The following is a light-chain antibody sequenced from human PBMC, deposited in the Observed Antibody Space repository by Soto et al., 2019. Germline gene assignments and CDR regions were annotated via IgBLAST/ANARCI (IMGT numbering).Light chain of an antibody. J-gene: IGLJ1*01. CDR1: SSDIGGYKY. Sequence: QSVLAQPASVSGSPGQSITLSCTGTSSDIGGYKYVSWYQQHPGKAPKLMIYEVSNRPSGVSNRFSGSKSANTASLTISGLQAEDEADYYCSSFTSSNTLFVFGTGTKVTVL. CDR3: SSFTSSNTLFV. CDR2: EVS. V-gene: IGLV2-14*01.